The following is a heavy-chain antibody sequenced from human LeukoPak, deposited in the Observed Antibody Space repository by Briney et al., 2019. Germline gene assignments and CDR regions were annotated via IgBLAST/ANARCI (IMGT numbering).Heavy chain of an antibody. Sequence: GESLRLSCAASGFTFSAYEMNWVRQAPGKGLEWVSYISSSGSIIYYVDSVKGRFTISRDNARNSLYLQMNSLRAEDTAVYYCAKVVAAAGTRGPYYFDYWGQGTLVTVSS. CDR1: GFTFSAYE. J-gene: IGHJ4*02. D-gene: IGHD6-13*01. CDR2: ISSSGSII. CDR3: AKVVAAAGTRGPYYFDY. V-gene: IGHV3-48*03.